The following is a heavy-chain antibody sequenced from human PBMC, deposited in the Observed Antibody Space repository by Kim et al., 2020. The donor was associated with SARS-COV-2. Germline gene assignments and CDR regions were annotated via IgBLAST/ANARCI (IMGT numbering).Heavy chain of an antibody. D-gene: IGHD2-15*01. CDR1: GFTFSGSA. Sequence: GGSLRLSCAASGFTFSGSAMHWVRQASGKGLEWVGRIRSKANSYATAYAASVKGRFTISRDDSKNTAYLQMNSLKTEDTAVYYCTWTRAGGLNWFDPWGQGTLVTVSS. CDR2: IRSKANSYAT. CDR3: TWTRAGGLNWFDP. V-gene: IGHV3-73*01. J-gene: IGHJ5*02.